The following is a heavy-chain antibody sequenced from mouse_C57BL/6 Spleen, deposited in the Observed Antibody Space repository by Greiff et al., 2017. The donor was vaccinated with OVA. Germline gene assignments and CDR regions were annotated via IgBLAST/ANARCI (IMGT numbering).Heavy chain of an antibody. J-gene: IGHJ4*01. Sequence: EVKLMESGPELVKPGASVKIPCKASGYTFTDYNMDWVKQSHGKSLEWIGDINPNNGGTIYNQKFKGKATLTVDKSSSTAYMELRSLTSEDTAVYYCARFSYYSNYYAMDYWGQGTSVTVSS. V-gene: IGHV1-18*01. CDR2: INPNNGGT. D-gene: IGHD2-5*01. CDR1: GYTFTDYN. CDR3: ARFSYYSNYYAMDY.